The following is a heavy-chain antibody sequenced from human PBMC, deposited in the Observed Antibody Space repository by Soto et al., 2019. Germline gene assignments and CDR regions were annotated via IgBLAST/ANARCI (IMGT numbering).Heavy chain of an antibody. CDR3: ATIVVPAAPFDY. Sequence: QVQLQESGPGLVKPSQTLSLTCTVSGGSISSGGYYWSWIRQYPGKGLEWIGYIYYSGSTYYNPSLKSRVTISVDTSNNQFSLKLSSVTAADTAVYYCATIVVPAAPFDYWGQGTLVTVSS. CDR2: IYYSGST. J-gene: IGHJ4*02. CDR1: GGSISSGGYY. D-gene: IGHD2-2*01. V-gene: IGHV4-31*03.